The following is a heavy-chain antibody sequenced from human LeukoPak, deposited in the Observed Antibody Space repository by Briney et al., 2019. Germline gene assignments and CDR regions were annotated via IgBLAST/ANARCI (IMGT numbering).Heavy chain of an antibody. D-gene: IGHD2-2*01. J-gene: IGHJ5*02. CDR1: GYSFTSYW. CDR3: ARRGTSLGNWFDP. Sequence: GESLKISCKGSGYSFTSYWIGWVRQMPGKGLEWMGIIYPGDSDTRYSPSFQGQVTISADKSISTAYLQWSSLKASATAMYYCARRGTSLGNWFDPWGQGTLVTVSS. V-gene: IGHV5-51*01. CDR2: IYPGDSDT.